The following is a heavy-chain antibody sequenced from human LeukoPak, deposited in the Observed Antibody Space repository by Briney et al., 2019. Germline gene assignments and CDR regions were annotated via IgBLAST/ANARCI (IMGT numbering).Heavy chain of an antibody. V-gene: IGHV4-34*01. CDR2: VNDRGST. CDR3: ARGVVSGRFGDYYYYMDV. Sequence: PSETLSLTCAVYGGSFSGHYWTWIRQPPGKGLQWIGEVNDRGSTNYNTSLKSRLTISEDKSKKQLSLRLPSVTAADTAVYYCARGVVSGRFGDYYYYMDVWGKGTTVTVSS. CDR1: GGSFSGHY. J-gene: IGHJ6*03. D-gene: IGHD3-16*01.